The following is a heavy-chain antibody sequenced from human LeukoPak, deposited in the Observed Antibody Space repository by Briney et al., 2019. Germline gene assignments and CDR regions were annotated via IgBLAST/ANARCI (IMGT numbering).Heavy chain of an antibody. V-gene: IGHV3-13*04. Sequence: GGSLRLSCAASGFTFSTYDMHWVRQVTGKGLEWVSAIGAGEDTYYLGSVKGRFTISRENAKNVWYLQMSSLRVEDTAVYYCVREIRETVITRHYYYGIDVWGQGTTVTVSS. CDR1: GFTFSTYD. CDR3: VREIRETVITRHYYYGIDV. CDR2: IGAGEDT. D-gene: IGHD1-7*01. J-gene: IGHJ6*02.